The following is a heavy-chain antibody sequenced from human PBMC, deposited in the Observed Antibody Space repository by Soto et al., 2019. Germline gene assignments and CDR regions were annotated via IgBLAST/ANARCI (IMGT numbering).Heavy chain of an antibody. V-gene: IGHV3-30-3*01. Sequence: GGSLSLSCASSGFTLRSYAMHWVRQAPGKGLEWVAVISSDGSNKYYADSVKGRFTISRDNSKNTLYLQMNSLRAEDTAVYYCARDFEEEDYWGQGTLVTVS. J-gene: IGHJ4*02. CDR3: ARDFEEEDY. CDR2: ISSDGSNK. D-gene: IGHD3-9*01. CDR1: GFTLRSYA.